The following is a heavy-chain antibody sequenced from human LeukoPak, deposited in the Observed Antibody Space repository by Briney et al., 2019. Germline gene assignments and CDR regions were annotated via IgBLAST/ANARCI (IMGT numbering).Heavy chain of an antibody. J-gene: IGHJ4*02. CDR2: IYYTGTT. CDR3: VRDKGDGTRPSSERFDY. Sequence: SETLSLTCTVSGGSIRSYCWSWLRQPPGRGLGWIGYIYYTGTTNYNPSLKSRVAISVDTSKNQFSLKLSSVTAADTAVYYCVRDKGDGTRPSSERFDYWGQGTLVTVSS. D-gene: IGHD5-24*01. CDR1: GGSIRSYC. V-gene: IGHV4-59*01.